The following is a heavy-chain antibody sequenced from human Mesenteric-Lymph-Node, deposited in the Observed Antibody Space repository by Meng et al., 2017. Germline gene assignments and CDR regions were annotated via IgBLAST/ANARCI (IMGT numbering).Heavy chain of an antibody. Sequence: QVQLVQSGAEVKRLGSSVKVSCKASGGTFSSYAIGWVRQAPGQGLEWMGGMNPNSGNTGYAQKFQGRVTMTWDTSITTAYMELSSLRSDDTAVYYCARGVTQGLDYWGQGTLVTVSS. V-gene: IGHV1-8*02. CDR2: MNPNSGNT. CDR1: GGTFSSYA. D-gene: IGHD2-21*02. CDR3: ARGVTQGLDY. J-gene: IGHJ4*02.